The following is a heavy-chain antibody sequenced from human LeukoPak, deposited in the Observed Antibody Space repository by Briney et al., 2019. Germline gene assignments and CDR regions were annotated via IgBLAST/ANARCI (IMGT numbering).Heavy chain of an antibody. V-gene: IGHV3-23*01. CDR3: ARLVSSAVAGRHRTLPENDAFDI. Sequence: PGGSLRLSCAAFGFTFSSYAMSWVRQAPGKGLEWVSAISGSGGSTYYADSVKGRFTISRDNSKNTLYLQMGSLRAEDMAVYYCARLVSSAVAGRHRTLPENDAFDIWGQGTMVTVSS. CDR1: GFTFSSYA. J-gene: IGHJ3*02. D-gene: IGHD6-19*01. CDR2: ISGSGGST.